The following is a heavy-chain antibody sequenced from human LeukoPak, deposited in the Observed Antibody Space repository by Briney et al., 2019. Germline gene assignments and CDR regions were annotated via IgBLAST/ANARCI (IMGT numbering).Heavy chain of an antibody. CDR3: ARHRQRFYSYYGMDV. J-gene: IGHJ6*02. CDR1: GYSFTTYW. V-gene: IGHV5-51*01. Sequence: GESLKISCKGSGYSFTTYWIGWVRQMPGKGLEWMGIIYPGDSDTRYSPSFQRQVTISADKSISTAYLQWSSLKASDTAMYYCARHRQRFYSYYGMDVWGQGTTVTVSS. D-gene: IGHD6-6*01. CDR2: IYPGDSDT.